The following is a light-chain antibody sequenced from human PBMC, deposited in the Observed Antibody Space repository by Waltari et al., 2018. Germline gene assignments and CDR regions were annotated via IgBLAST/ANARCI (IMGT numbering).Light chain of an antibody. Sequence: EIVLTQSPGTLSLSPGERATLSCGASQSVSRSYLAWYQQKPGQAPRLLIYGASSRATGIPDRFSGSGSGTDFTLTISRLEPKDFAVYYCQQYGSSPPLTFGGGTKVEIK. CDR3: QQYGSSPPLT. CDR1: QSVSRSY. J-gene: IGKJ4*01. CDR2: GAS. V-gene: IGKV3-20*01.